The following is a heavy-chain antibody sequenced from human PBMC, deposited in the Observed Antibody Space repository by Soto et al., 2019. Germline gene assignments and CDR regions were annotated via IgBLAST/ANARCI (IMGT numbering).Heavy chain of an antibody. CDR1: GFTFSSYG. Sequence: EMQLLESGGGLVQPGGSLRLSCAASGFTFSSYGMTWVRQAPGKGLEWVSFSSATGAGTYFADSVKGRFTISRDNSKNTLYLQMRSLRADDTAVYYCAKDRRAGGNYGFYSDFWGQGALVIVSS. V-gene: IGHV3-23*01. J-gene: IGHJ4*02. CDR3: AKDRRAGGNYGFYSDF. D-gene: IGHD1-7*01. CDR2: SSATGAGT.